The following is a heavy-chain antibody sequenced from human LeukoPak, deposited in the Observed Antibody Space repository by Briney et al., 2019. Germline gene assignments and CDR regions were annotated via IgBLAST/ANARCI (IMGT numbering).Heavy chain of an antibody. V-gene: IGHV4-59*01. J-gene: IGHJ3*02. D-gene: IGHD3-3*01. CDR1: GGSFSGYY. CDR3: ARGNDYDFWSGYYTGPFFDI. CDR2: IYYSGST. Sequence: PSETLSLTCAVYGGSFSGYYWSWIRQPPGKGLEWIGDIYYSGSTNYNPSLKSRVTISVDTSKNQFSLKLSSVTAADTAVYYCARGNDYDFWSGYYTGPFFDIWGQGTMVTVSS.